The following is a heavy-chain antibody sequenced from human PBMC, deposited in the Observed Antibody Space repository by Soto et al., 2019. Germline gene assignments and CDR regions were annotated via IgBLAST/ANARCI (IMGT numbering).Heavy chain of an antibody. D-gene: IGHD3-22*01. CDR2: IYPGDSDT. J-gene: IGHJ5*01. Sequence: GESLKISCKGSGYSFTSYWIGWVRQVPGKXLEWMGIIYPGDSDTRYSPSFQGQVAISADKSISTAYLQWSRLKASDTAMYYCARYKDPAVSSGYYPANWFGPWGQGALVPVS. CDR3: ARYKDPAVSSGYYPANWFGP. CDR1: GYSFTSYW. V-gene: IGHV5-51*01.